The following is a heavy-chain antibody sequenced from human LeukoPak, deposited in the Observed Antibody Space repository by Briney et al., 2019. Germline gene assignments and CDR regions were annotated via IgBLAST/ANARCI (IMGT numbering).Heavy chain of an antibody. CDR2: IDPSDPYT. Sequence: GEPLKTSCKGSGYIFTSYWSSWVRKMPGKGMKLMRKIDPSDPYTNYSPSFQGHVTISADRSISTAYLQWSSLKASDTAMYSCATLRYGVDYWGQGTLVTVSS. J-gene: IGHJ4*02. CDR1: GYIFTSYW. V-gene: IGHV5-10-1*01. D-gene: IGHD5-18*01. CDR3: ATLRYGVDY.